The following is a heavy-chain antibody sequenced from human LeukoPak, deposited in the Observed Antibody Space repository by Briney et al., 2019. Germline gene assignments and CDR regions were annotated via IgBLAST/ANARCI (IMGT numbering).Heavy chain of an antibody. J-gene: IGHJ4*02. CDR3: ARGPFDWLLSYYFDY. CDR2: IWYDGSNK. Sequence: TGGSLRLSCAASGFTFSSYGMHWVRQAPGKGLEWVAVIWYDGSNKYYADSVKSRFTISRDNSKNTLYLQMNSLRAEDTAVYYCARGPFDWLLSYYFDYWGQGTLVTVSS. D-gene: IGHD3-9*01. V-gene: IGHV3-33*01. CDR1: GFTFSSYG.